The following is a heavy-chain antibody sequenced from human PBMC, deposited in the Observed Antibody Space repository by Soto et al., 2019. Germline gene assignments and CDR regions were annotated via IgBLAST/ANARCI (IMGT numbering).Heavy chain of an antibody. CDR3: AKDGASSSSAIAFDI. CDR1: GFTFSSYA. J-gene: IGHJ3*02. D-gene: IGHD6-6*01. CDR2: ISGSGGST. Sequence: GGSLRLSCAASGFTFSSYAMSWVRQAPGKGLEWVSAISGSGGSTYYADSVKGRFTISRDNSKNTLYLQMNSLRAEDTDVYYCAKDGASSSSAIAFDIWGQGTMVTVSS. V-gene: IGHV3-23*01.